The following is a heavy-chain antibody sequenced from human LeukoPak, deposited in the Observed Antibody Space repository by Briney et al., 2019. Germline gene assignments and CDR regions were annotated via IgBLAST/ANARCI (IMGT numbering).Heavy chain of an antibody. J-gene: IGHJ4*02. CDR1: GSTFSSYG. Sequence: GGSLRLSCAASGSTFSSYGMHWGRQAPGKGLGWVAFIRYDGSNKYYADSVKGRFTISRDNSKNTLYLQMNSLRAEDTAVYYCAKSRRRNYDYVWGSYRPSPLFDYWGQGTLVTVSS. V-gene: IGHV3-30*02. CDR3: AKSRRRNYDYVWGSYRPSPLFDY. D-gene: IGHD3-16*02. CDR2: IRYDGSNK.